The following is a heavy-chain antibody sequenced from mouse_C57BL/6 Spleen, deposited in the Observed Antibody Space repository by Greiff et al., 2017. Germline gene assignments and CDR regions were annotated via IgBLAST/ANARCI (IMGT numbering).Heavy chain of an antibody. CDR1: GYTFTSYG. CDR3: ARGDSGAMDY. J-gene: IGHJ4*01. V-gene: IGHV1-81*01. CDR2: IYPRSGNT. Sequence: QVQLQQSGAELVRPGASVKLSCTASGYTFTSYGISWVKQRTGQGLEWIGEIYPRSGNTYYTEKFKGKATLTADKSSSTAYMELRSLTSEDSAVYFCARGDSGAMDYWGQGTSVTVSS. D-gene: IGHD3-1*01.